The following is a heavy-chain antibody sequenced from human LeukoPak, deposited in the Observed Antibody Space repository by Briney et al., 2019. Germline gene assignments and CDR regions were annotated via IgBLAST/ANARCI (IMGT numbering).Heavy chain of an antibody. CDR2: INHSGST. V-gene: IGHV4-34*01. J-gene: IGHJ3*02. Sequence: SETLSLTRAVYGGSFSGYYWSWIRQPPGKGLEWIGEINHSGSTNYNPSLKSRVTISVDTSKNQFSLKLSSVTAADTAVYYCARDSRYTYYYDSSGRNAFDIWGQGTMVTVSS. CDR3: ARDSRYTYYYDSSGRNAFDI. CDR1: GGSFSGYY. D-gene: IGHD3-22*01.